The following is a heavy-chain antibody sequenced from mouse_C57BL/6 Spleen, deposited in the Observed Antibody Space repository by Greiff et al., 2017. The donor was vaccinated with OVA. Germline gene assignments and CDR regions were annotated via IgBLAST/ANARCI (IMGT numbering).Heavy chain of an antibody. CDR3: ARSPYGGFAY. CDR2: INPGSGGT. V-gene: IGHV1-54*01. D-gene: IGHD1-1*02. Sequence: QVQLQQSGAELVRPGTSVKVSCKASGYAFTNYLIEWVKQRPGQGLEWIGVINPGSGGTNSNEKFKGKATLTADKSSSTAYMQLSSLTSEYSAVYFCARSPYGGFAYWGQGTLVTVSA. CDR1: GYAFTNYL. J-gene: IGHJ3*01.